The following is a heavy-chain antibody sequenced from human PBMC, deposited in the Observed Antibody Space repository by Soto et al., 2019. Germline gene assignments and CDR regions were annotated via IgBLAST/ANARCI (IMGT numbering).Heavy chain of an antibody. J-gene: IGHJ6*02. CDR3: ATLDSAGRYCSGGSCYRAPLFYYYYYGMDV. Sequence: EVQLVESGGGLVQPGGSLRLSCAASGFTFSSYWMHWVRQAPGKGLVWVSRINSDGSSTSYADSVKGRFTISRDNAKNTLYLKMNSLRAEDTAVYYCATLDSAGRYCSGGSCYRAPLFYYYYYGMDVWGQGTTVTVSS. D-gene: IGHD2-15*01. CDR1: GFTFSSYW. CDR2: INSDGSST. V-gene: IGHV3-74*01.